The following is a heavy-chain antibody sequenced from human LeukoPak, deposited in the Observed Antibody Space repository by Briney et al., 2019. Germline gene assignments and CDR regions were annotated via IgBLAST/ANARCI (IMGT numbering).Heavy chain of an antibody. CDR3: ASHSSLRFLEWFSN. D-gene: IGHD3-3*01. Sequence: ASVKVSCKASGYTFTSYGISWVRQAPGQGLEWMGWISAYNGNTNYAQKLQGRVTMTTDTSTSTAYMELRSLRSDDTAVYYCASHSSLRFLEWFSNWGQGTLVTVSS. V-gene: IGHV1-18*01. CDR2: ISAYNGNT. J-gene: IGHJ4*02. CDR1: GYTFTSYG.